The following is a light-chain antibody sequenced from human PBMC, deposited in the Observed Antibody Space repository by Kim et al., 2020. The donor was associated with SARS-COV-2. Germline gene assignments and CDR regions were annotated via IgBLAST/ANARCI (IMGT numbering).Light chain of an antibody. Sequence: SSELTQDPTVSVALGQTVRITCQGDSLRKSYASWYQQKPGQAPVLVMSDENNRPSGIPDRFSGSSSGNTASLNITGAQGEDEADYYWWSRDRGAKGYVF. V-gene: IGLV3-19*01. CDR2: DEN. J-gene: IGLJ1*01. CDR1: SLRKSY. CDR3: WSRDRGAKGYV.